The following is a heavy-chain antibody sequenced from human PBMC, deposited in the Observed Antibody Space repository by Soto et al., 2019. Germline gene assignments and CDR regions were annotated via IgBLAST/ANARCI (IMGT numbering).Heavy chain of an antibody. J-gene: IGHJ5*02. CDR1: GGSISSSSYY. D-gene: IGHD3-3*01. Sequence: QLQLQESGPGLVKPSETLSLTCTVSGGSISSSSYYWGWIRQPPGKGLEWIGSIYYSGRTYYNPSLKSRVTISVDTSKNQFSLKLSSVTAADTAVYYCARHKYYDFWSGPLNWFDPWGQGTLVTVSS. CDR2: IYYSGRT. V-gene: IGHV4-39*01. CDR3: ARHKYYDFWSGPLNWFDP.